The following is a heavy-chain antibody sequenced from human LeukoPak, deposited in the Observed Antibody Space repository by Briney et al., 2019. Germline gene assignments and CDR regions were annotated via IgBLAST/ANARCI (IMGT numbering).Heavy chain of an antibody. V-gene: IGHV3-73*01. J-gene: IGHJ4*02. D-gene: IGHD4-17*01. CDR2: IRSKANSYAT. CDR3: TTTTVTLDY. CDR1: GFTFSGSA. Sequence: QTGGSLRLSCAASGFTFSGSAMPWVRQASGKGLEWVGRIRSKANSYATAYAASVKGRFTISRDDSKNTAYLQMNSLKTEDTAVYYCTTTTVTLDYWGQGTLVTVSS.